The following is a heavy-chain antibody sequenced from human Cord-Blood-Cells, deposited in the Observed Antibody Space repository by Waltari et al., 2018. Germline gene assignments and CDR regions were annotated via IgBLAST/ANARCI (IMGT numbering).Heavy chain of an antibody. CDR1: GFTVSSNY. Sequence: EVQLVETGGGLIQPGGSLRLSCAASGFTVSSNYMSWVRQAPGKGLEWVSVIYSGGSTYYADSVKGRFTISRDNSKNALYLQMNSLRAEDTAVYYCARASSADDAFDIWGQGTMVTVSS. J-gene: IGHJ3*02. CDR3: ARASSADDAFDI. D-gene: IGHD6-6*01. V-gene: IGHV3-53*02. CDR2: IYSGGST.